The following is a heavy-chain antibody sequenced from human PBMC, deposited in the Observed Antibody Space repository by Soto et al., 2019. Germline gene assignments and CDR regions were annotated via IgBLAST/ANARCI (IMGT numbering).Heavy chain of an antibody. CDR1: GYTFTSYA. J-gene: IGHJ1*01. CDR3: ARDTGTHYDISFQH. CDR2: INAGNGNT. V-gene: IGHV1-3*01. Sequence: QVQLVQSGAEVKKPGASVKVSCKASGYTFTSYAMHWVRQAPGQRLEWMGWINAGNGNTKYSQKFQGRVTITRDTSESTAYMELSSLRSEDTAVYYCARDTGTHYDISFQHWGQGTLVTVSS. D-gene: IGHD3-9*01.